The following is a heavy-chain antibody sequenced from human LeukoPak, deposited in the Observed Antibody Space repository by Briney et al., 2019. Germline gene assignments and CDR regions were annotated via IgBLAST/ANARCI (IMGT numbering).Heavy chain of an antibody. CDR2: IKQDGSEK. CDR1: GFTFSSYW. V-gene: IGHV3-7*01. D-gene: IGHD4-17*01. J-gene: IGHJ4*02. CDR3: ARAGTDYGDPLDY. Sequence: GGSLTLSCAASGFTFSSYWMSWVRQSPGKGLEWLANIKQDGSEKYYVDSVKGRFTSSRDNATNSLYLQMNSLRAEDTAVYYCARAGTDYGDPLDYWGQGTLVTVSS.